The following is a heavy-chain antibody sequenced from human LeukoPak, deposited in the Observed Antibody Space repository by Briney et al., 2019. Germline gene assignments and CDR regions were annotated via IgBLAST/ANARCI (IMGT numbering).Heavy chain of an antibody. D-gene: IGHD1-1*01. V-gene: IGHV1-8*01. Sequence: ASVKVSCKASGYTFTSYDINWVRQATGQGLEWMGWMNPNSGNTGYAQKFQGRVTMTTDTSTSTAYMELRSLRSDDTAVYYCARVAPWYDLDYWGQGTLVTVSS. CDR2: MNPNSGNT. CDR1: GYTFTSYD. CDR3: ARVAPWYDLDY. J-gene: IGHJ4*02.